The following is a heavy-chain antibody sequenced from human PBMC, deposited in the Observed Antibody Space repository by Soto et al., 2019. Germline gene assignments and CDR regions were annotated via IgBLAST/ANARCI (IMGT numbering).Heavy chain of an antibody. CDR2: INAGNGNT. CDR3: ARDLLVGATPFNLFDY. Sequence: QVQLVQSGAEEKKPGASVKVSCKASGYTFTSYAMHWVRQAPGQRLEWMGWINAGNGNTKYSQKFQGRVTITRDTSASTSYMELSSLRSEDTAVDYCARDLLVGATPFNLFDYWGQGTLVTVSS. CDR1: GYTFTSYA. D-gene: IGHD1-26*01. V-gene: IGHV1-3*05. J-gene: IGHJ4*02.